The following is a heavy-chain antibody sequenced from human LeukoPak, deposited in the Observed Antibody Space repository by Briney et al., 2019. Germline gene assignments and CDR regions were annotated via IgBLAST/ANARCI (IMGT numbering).Heavy chain of an antibody. CDR1: VFSFTNYW. Sequence: GESLKISCKASVFSFTNYWIAWVRQKPGEGLEWMGNIYPGGSDTRYNPSFQGRVTISADTSIKTAYLQWSSLKASDTAIYYCARRAGGNTGGFYFDYWGQGSLVTVSS. J-gene: IGHJ4*02. CDR2: IYPGGSDT. V-gene: IGHV5-51*01. CDR3: ARRAGGNTGGFYFDY. D-gene: IGHD5-18*01.